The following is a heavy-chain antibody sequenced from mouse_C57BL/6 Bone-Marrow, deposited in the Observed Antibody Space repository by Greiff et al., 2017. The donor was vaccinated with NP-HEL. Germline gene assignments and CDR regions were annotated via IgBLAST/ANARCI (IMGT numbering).Heavy chain of an antibody. CDR2: IYPGDGDT. J-gene: IGHJ2*01. CDR1: GYAFSSSW. CDR3: ARRGTRVYFDY. Sequence: VQLQQSGPELVKPGASVKISCKASGYAFSSSWMNWVKQRPGKGLEWIGRIYPGDGDTNYNGKFKGKATLTADKASSTAYMQLSSLTSEDSAVYFCARRGTRVYFDYWGQGTTLTVSS. V-gene: IGHV1-82*01. D-gene: IGHD1-3*01.